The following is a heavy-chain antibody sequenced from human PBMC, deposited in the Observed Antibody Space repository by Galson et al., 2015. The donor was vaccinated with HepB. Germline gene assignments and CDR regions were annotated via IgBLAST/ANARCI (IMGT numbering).Heavy chain of an antibody. CDR2: ISYDGSNK. CDR3: AKPEGGLGYCTHGVCPFDY. D-gene: IGHD2-8*01. V-gene: IGHV3-30*18. Sequence: SLRLSCAASGFSFSNYGMHWVRQAPGKGLEWVALISYDGSNKHYADSVKGRFTISRDTSKNTLYLEMSSLRPEDTATYYCAKPEGGLGYCTHGVCPFDYWGQGTLVTVSS. J-gene: IGHJ4*02. CDR1: GFSFSNYG.